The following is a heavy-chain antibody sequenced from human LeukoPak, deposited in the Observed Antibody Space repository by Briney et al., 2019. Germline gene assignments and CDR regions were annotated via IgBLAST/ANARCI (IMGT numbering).Heavy chain of an antibody. Sequence: GGSLRLSCAASGFSVSDNYMIWVRQAPGKGLEWVSVIYSGGSTYYADSVKGRFTISRDNSKNTLYLQMNSLRAEDTAVYYCAKDVYYYDSSGYNTEYFQHWGQGTLVTVSS. V-gene: IGHV3-53*05. CDR2: IYSGGST. J-gene: IGHJ1*01. CDR1: GFSVSDNY. D-gene: IGHD3-22*01. CDR3: AKDVYYYDSSGYNTEYFQH.